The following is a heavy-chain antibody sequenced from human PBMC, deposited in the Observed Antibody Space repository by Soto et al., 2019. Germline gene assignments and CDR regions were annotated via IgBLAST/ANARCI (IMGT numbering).Heavy chain of an antibody. CDR1: GFTFSSHV. Sequence: EVQLLESGGGLVQPGGSLRLSCAASGFTFSSHVMNWVRQAPGKGLEWVAAISGGGGTTYYGDSVEGRFTMFRDNSKNTLYLQMNSLRAEDTAVYYCARGPRAPPPHDYGMDVWGQGTTVTVSS. CDR3: ARGPRAPPPHDYGMDV. V-gene: IGHV3-23*01. J-gene: IGHJ6*02. CDR2: ISGGGGTT.